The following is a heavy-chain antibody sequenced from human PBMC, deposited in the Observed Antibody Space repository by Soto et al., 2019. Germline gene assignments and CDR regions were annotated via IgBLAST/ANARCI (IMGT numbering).Heavy chain of an antibody. V-gene: IGHV4-31*03. CDR3: ASGYYYDSSGYFKL. CDR2: IYYSGST. D-gene: IGHD3-22*01. CDR1: GGSISSGGYY. J-gene: IGHJ4*02. Sequence: PSETLSLTCTVSGGSISSGGYYWSWIRQHPGKGLEWIGYIYYSGSTYYNPSLKSRVTISVDTSKNQFSLKLSSVTAADTAVYYCASGYYYDSSGYFKLWGQGTLVTVSS.